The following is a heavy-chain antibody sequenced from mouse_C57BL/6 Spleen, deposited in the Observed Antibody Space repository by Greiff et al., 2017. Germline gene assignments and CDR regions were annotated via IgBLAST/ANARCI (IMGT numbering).Heavy chain of an antibody. CDR2: IRSKSNNYAT. J-gene: IGHJ4*01. CDR1: GFSFNTYA. V-gene: IGHV10-1*01. Sequence: EVKLMESGGGLVQPKGSLKLSCAASGFSFNTYAMNWVRQAPGKGLEWVARIRSKSNNYATYYADSVKDRFTISRDDSESMLYLQMNNLKTEDTAMYYCVRRGGTNARDYWGQGTSVTVSS. CDR3: VRRGGTNARDY. D-gene: IGHD4-1*01.